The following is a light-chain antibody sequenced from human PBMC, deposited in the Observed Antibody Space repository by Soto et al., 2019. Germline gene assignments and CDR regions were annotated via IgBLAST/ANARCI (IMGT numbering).Light chain of an antibody. Sequence: DIVLTQSPCTLSLSPWDTSTLSCRASQSVARDLSWYQQKPGQAPRLLISRASTGATGIPDRFSGSGSGTDFTLTINRLEPEDSAVYYCQQHTISMYTFGQGTRLEIK. V-gene: IGKV3-20*01. CDR1: QSVARD. CDR2: RAS. J-gene: IGKJ5*01. CDR3: QQHTISMYT.